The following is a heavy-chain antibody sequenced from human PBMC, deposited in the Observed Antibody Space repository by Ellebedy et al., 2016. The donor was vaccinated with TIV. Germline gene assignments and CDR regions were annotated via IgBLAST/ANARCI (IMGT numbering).Heavy chain of an antibody. CDR3: ARVGEYSYGSGYYYYYGMDV. CDR1: GFTFRSYN. CDR2: IRSSSSTI. D-gene: IGHD5-18*01. Sequence: PGGSLRLSCAASGFTFRSYNMNWVRQAPGKGLEWVSYIRSSSSTIYYADSVKGRFTISRDNAKNSLYLQMNSLRAEDTAVYYCARVGEYSYGSGYYYYYGMDVWGQGTTVTVSS. J-gene: IGHJ6*02. V-gene: IGHV3-48*01.